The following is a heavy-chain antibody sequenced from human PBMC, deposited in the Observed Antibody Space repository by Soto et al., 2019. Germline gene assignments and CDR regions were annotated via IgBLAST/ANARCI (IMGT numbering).Heavy chain of an antibody. Sequence: QVQLVESGGGVVQPGTSLRLSCVGSGFTFRSYVIHWVRQAPGKGLEWVALTSYDGSNNLYGVSVKCRFTISRDNSRNTVELHSDSLRLEDTALYYCARWGPTGGLDVWGQGTLVSVSS. CDR3: ARWGPTGGLDV. CDR2: TSYDGSNN. D-gene: IGHD3-16*01. J-gene: IGHJ4*02. V-gene: IGHV3-33*05. CDR1: GFTFRSYV.